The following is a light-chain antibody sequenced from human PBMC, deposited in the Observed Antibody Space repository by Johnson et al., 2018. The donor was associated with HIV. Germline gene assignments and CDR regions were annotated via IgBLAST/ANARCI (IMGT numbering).Light chain of an antibody. Sequence: QSVLTQPPSVSAAPVQKVTISCSGSSSNIGNNYVSWYQQLPGTAPKLLIYENNKRPSGIPDRFSGSKSGTSATLGITGLQTGAEADYYCGTWDSSLSAFYYVFGTGTKVTVL. CDR1: SSNIGNNY. CDR3: GTWDSSLSAFYYV. CDR2: ENN. J-gene: IGLJ1*01. V-gene: IGLV1-51*02.